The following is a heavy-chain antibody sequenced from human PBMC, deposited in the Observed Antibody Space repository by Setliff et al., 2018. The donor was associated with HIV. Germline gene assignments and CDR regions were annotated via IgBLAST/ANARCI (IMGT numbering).Heavy chain of an antibody. CDR3: AREPIGGDDAFDI. J-gene: IGHJ3*02. Sequence: GASVKVSCKASGYNFITYYIHWVRQAPGQRLEWMGWINPGNGNTKYSQKFQGRVTITRDTSATTAYMELSSLRSEDTAIFYCAREPIGGDDAFDIWGQGTMVTVSS. CDR2: INPGNGNT. D-gene: IGHD2-21*02. V-gene: IGHV1-3*01. CDR1: GYNFITYY.